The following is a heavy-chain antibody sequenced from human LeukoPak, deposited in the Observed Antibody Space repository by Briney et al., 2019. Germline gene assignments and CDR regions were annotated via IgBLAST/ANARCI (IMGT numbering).Heavy chain of an antibody. D-gene: IGHD6-19*01. V-gene: IGHV1-18*01. CDR2: ISAYNGNT. CDR3: AARTHPQWLDGYGMDV. Sequence: ASVKVSCKASGYTFTSYGISLVRPAPGQGLEWMGWISAYNGNTNHAQKLQGRVTMTTDTSTSTPYMELSSLRSEDTAVYDCAARTHPQWLDGYGMDVWGQGTTVTVSS. CDR1: GYTFTSYG. J-gene: IGHJ6*02.